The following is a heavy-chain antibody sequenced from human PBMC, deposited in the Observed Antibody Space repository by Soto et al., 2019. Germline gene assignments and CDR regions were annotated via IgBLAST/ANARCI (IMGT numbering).Heavy chain of an antibody. CDR1: GYTFTRYG. CDR2: ISPYNGRT. J-gene: IGHJ4*02. Sequence: QVQLVQSGTEVKKPGASVKVSCKASGYTFTRYGINWVRQAPGLGLEWVGWISPYNGRTSYSQNDQGRVTMTTDTSTSTAYMELTSLRSDDTAVYYCARTKDADYWGQGTQVTVSS. CDR3: ARTKDADY. V-gene: IGHV1-18*01.